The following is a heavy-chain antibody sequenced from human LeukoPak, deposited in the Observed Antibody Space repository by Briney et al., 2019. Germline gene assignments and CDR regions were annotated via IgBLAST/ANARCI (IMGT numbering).Heavy chain of an antibody. D-gene: IGHD5-12*01. V-gene: IGHV4-34*01. CDR3: ARSRAMVATIDLHLDY. CDR1: GRFFSGYY. Sequence: PSETLSLTCAVYGRFFSGYYWSWIRQPPGKGLEWIGEINHSGSTNYNPSLKSRVTISVDTSKNQFSLKLSSVTAADTAVYYCARSRAMVATIDLHLDYWGQGTLVTVSS. J-gene: IGHJ4*02. CDR2: INHSGST.